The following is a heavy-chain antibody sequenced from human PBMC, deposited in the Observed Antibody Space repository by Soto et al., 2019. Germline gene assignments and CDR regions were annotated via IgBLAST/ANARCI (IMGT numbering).Heavy chain of an antibody. CDR3: ARDSGWFNDVGLKTYYYYGMDV. Sequence: ASVKVSCKASGYTFTSYAMHWVRQAPGQRLEWMGWINAGNGNTKYSQKFQGRVTITRDTSASTAYMELSSLRSEDTAVYYCARDSGWFNDVGLKTYYYYGMDVWGQGTTVTVSS. CDR1: GYTFTSYA. D-gene: IGHD1-1*01. V-gene: IGHV1-3*01. J-gene: IGHJ6*02. CDR2: INAGNGNT.